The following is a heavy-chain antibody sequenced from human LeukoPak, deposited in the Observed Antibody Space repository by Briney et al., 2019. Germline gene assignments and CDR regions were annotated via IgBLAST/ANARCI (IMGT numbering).Heavy chain of an antibody. J-gene: IGHJ4*02. D-gene: IGHD3-10*01. Sequence: GGSLRLSCAASGFTFSSYWMSWVRQAPGKGLEWVSGISWNSGSIGYADSVKGRFTISRDNAKNSLYLQMNSLRAEDTALYYCAKGGSYYYGSGSYLYYFDYWGQGTLVTVSS. CDR1: GFTFSSYW. CDR3: AKGGSYYYGSGSYLYYFDY. CDR2: ISWNSGSI. V-gene: IGHV3-9*01.